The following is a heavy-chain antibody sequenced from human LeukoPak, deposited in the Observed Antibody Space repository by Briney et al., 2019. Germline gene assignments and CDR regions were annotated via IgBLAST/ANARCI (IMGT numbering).Heavy chain of an antibody. CDR3: AVAGWGSDYYYGMDV. CDR2: IYSGGAI. Sequence: GGSLRLSCAASGFTLSSNYMSWVRQAPVKGLEWVSTIYSGGAIYYSDSVKGRFTISRDNSKNTLYLQMNSLRAEDTAVYYCAVAGWGSDYYYGMDVWGQGTTVTVSS. J-gene: IGHJ6*02. V-gene: IGHV3-53*01. D-gene: IGHD3-16*01. CDR1: GFTLSSNY.